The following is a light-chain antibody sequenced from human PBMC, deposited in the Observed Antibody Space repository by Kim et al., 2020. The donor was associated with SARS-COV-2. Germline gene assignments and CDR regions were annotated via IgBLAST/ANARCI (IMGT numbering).Light chain of an antibody. V-gene: IGLV3-9*01. CDR3: QVWDSSAGV. CDR2: RDT. J-gene: IGLJ3*02. CDR1: NIGSEN. Sequence: SVALGQTARITCGVNNIGSENVHWYQQKPGQAPVLVIYRDTNRPSGIPERFSGSNSGNTATLTITRAQAGDEADYYCQVWDSSAGVFGRGTQLTVL.